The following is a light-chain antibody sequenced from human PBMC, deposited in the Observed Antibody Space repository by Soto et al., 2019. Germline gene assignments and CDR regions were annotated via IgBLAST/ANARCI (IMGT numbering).Light chain of an antibody. Sequence: EIVMTQSPATVSVSPGERATLSCRASRSVIYNLAWYQQKPGQAPRLLIYAASARATGIPTRFSGSGSGTEFTLTISSLQSEDFAVYYCQQYNNWPRTLGQRTAVEIK. CDR3: QQYNNWPRT. V-gene: IGKV3-15*01. CDR1: RSVIYN. J-gene: IGKJ1*01. CDR2: AAS.